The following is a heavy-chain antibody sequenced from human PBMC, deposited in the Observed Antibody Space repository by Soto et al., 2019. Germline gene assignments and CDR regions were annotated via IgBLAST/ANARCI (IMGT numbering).Heavy chain of an antibody. D-gene: IGHD3-22*01. CDR1: GFTFSSYA. Sequence: GGSLRLSCAASGFTFSSYAMSWVRQAPGKGLEWVSAISGSGGSTYYADSVKGRFTISRDNSKNTLYLQMNSLRAEDTAVYYCAKDRWHYYDSSGYYFDYWGQGTLVTVSS. V-gene: IGHV3-23*01. CDR2: ISGSGGST. J-gene: IGHJ4*02. CDR3: AKDRWHYYDSSGYYFDY.